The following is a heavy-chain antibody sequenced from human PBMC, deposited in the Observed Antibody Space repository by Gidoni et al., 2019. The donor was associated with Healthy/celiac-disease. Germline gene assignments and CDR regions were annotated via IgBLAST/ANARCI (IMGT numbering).Heavy chain of an antibody. V-gene: IGHV3-21*01. J-gene: IGHJ2*01. Sequence: EVQLVESGGGLVKPGGSLRLSCAASGFTFSSYSMNWVRQAPGKGLEWVSSISSSSSYIYYADSVKGRFTISRDNAKNSLYLQMNSLRAEDTAVYYCARDFGEEWYFDLWGRGTLVTVSS. CDR1: GFTFSSYS. CDR2: ISSSSSYI. CDR3: ARDFGEEWYFDL. D-gene: IGHD3-10*01.